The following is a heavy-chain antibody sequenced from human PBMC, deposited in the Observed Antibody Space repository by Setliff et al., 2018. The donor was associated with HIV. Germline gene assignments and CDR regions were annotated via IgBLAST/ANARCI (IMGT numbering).Heavy chain of an antibody. V-gene: IGHV4-4*08. J-gene: IGHJ4*02. CDR2: IYTSGST. Sequence: SETLSLTCTVSGGSISTYFWTWIRQPPGKGLEWIGYIYTSGSTNYNPSLKSRVTISVDTSKNQFSLKLSSVTAADTAVYYCARGSFIGDYYYFDYWGQGTLVTVSA. CDR3: ARGSFIGDYYYFDY. CDR1: GGSISTYF. D-gene: IGHD3-10*01.